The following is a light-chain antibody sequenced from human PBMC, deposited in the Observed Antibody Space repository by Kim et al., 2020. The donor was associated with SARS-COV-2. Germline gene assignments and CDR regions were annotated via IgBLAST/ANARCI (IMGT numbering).Light chain of an antibody. V-gene: IGKV3-20*01. CDR1: QSVSSSY. J-gene: IGKJ1*01. Sequence: PGERATRSCRASQSVSSSYLAWYQQKPGQAPRLLIYGASSRATGIPDRFSGSGSGTDFTLTISRLEPEDFAVYYCQQYGSSPPRTFGQGTKVDIK. CDR2: GAS. CDR3: QQYGSSPPRT.